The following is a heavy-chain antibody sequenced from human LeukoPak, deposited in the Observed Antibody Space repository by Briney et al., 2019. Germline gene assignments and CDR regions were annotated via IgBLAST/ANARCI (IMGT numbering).Heavy chain of an antibody. J-gene: IGHJ4*02. CDR3: VRDPGITGTSY. V-gene: IGHV3-48*03. CDR2: ISGSGSTI. Sequence: GGSLRLSCAASGFSFGGYEMNWVRQAPGKGLEWVSYISGSGSTIYYTDSVKGRFTISRDNAKNSLYLQMNSLRAEDTAVYYCVRDPGITGTSYWGQGILVTVSS. CDR1: GFSFGGYE. D-gene: IGHD1-20*01.